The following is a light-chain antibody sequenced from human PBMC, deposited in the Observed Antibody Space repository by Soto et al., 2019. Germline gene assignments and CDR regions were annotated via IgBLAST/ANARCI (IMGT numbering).Light chain of an antibody. V-gene: IGKV1-39*01. CDR2: SAS. CDR1: QSISRY. Sequence: DIQMTQSPSSLSASVGDSVTISCRASQSISRYLNWYQQKPGKAPKLLIFSASGLQSGVPSRFRGGRFGTAITLTISSLQIEDFATYYCQHSHTNPLAIGGGHKVEIK. CDR3: QHSHTNPLA. J-gene: IGKJ4*01.